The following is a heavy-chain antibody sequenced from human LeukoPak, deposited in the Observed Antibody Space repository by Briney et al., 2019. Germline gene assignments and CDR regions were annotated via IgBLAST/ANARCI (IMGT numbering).Heavy chain of an antibody. CDR2: ISGSSTTT. Sequence: GGSLRLSCVGSGFTLSRYSINWVRQAPGKGLEWVSYISGSSTTTYYADSVKGRFTISRDNAKNSLYLQMNSLRDEDTAVYYCAKDCWGQGTLVTVSS. J-gene: IGHJ4*02. CDR3: AKDC. V-gene: IGHV3-48*02. CDR1: GFTLSRYS.